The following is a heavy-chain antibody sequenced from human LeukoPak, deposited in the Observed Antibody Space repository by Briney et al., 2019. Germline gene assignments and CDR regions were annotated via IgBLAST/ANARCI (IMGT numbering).Heavy chain of an antibody. V-gene: IGHV1-2*02. CDR1: GYTFTGYY. D-gene: IGHD3-10*01. Sequence: ASVKVSCKASGYTFTGYYIHWVRQAPGQGPAWMGEINPKSGGTNYAQKFQGRVTMTRDTSISTAYMELSRLRSDDTAVYYCARDLRITMVRGVPGYYYYMDVWGKGTTVTVSS. CDR2: INPKSGGT. CDR3: ARDLRITMVRGVPGYYYYMDV. J-gene: IGHJ6*03.